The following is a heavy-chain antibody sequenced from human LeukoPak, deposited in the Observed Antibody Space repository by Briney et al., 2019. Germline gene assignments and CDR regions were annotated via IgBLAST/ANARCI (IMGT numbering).Heavy chain of an antibody. CDR2: ISYNGSNK. CDR3: ARAGGVVVPAYFDY. V-gene: IGHV3-30*04. D-gene: IGHD2-2*01. CDR1: GFTFSSYA. J-gene: IGHJ4*02. Sequence: PGGSLRLSCAASGFTFSSYAMHWVRQAPGKGLEWVAVISYNGSNKYYADSVKGRFTISRDNSKNTLYLQMNSLRAEDTAVYYCARAGGVVVPAYFDYWGQGTLVTVSS.